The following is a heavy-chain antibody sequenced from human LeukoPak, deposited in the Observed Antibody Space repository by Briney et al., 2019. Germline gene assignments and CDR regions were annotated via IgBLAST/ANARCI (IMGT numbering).Heavy chain of an antibody. D-gene: IGHD2-2*02. V-gene: IGHV3-20*04. Sequence: PGGSLRLSCAASGFTFNIYGMSWVRQAPGKGLEWVSGINWNGGSTGYADSVKGRFTISRDNAKNSLYLQMNSLRAEDTALYYCARRDIVVVPAAIIGAFDIWGQGTMVTVSS. CDR2: INWNGGST. CDR1: GFTFNIYG. J-gene: IGHJ3*02. CDR3: ARRDIVVVPAAIIGAFDI.